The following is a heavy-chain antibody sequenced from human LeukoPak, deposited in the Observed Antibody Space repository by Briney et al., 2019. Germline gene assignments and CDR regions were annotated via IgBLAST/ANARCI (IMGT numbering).Heavy chain of an antibody. D-gene: IGHD5-24*01. V-gene: IGHV3-23*01. Sequence: PGGSLRLSCAASGFTLSSYAMSWVRQGPGKGLEWVSAISVSGNTYHADSVKGRFTISRDSSKNTLYLQMNSLRAEDTAVYYCARGRRDGYNTWFDPWGQGTLVTVSS. J-gene: IGHJ5*02. CDR1: GFTLSSYA. CDR2: ISVSGNT. CDR3: ARGRRDGYNTWFDP.